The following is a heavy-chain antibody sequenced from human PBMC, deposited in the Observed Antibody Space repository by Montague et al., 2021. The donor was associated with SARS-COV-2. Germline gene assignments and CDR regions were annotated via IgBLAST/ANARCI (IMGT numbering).Heavy chain of an antibody. V-gene: IGHV4-31*03. CDR1: GDSITSGGYF. J-gene: IGHJ4*02. CDR2: ISYSGST. D-gene: IGHD4-11*01. Sequence: TLSLTCTVSGDSITSGGYFWNWIRQHPGKGLEYIGAISYSGSTYYKPSLTSRVSISMDTSKNAFSLSLHSVTAADTAVCFCAASGRRGYSNPFHHCGRGSPVTVSS. CDR3: AASGRRGYSNPFHH.